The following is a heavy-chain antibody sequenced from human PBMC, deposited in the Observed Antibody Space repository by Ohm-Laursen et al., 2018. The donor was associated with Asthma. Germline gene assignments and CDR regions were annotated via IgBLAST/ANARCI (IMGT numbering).Heavy chain of an antibody. Sequence: SLRLSCAASGFTFSSYAMHWVRQAPGKGLEWVAVISYDGSNKYYADSVKGRFTISRDNSKNTLYLQMNSLRAEDTAVYYCAKDGWTVLWFGSQDYYYYGMDVWGQGTTVTVSS. D-gene: IGHD3-10*01. J-gene: IGHJ6*02. CDR2: ISYDGSNK. CDR3: AKDGWTVLWFGSQDYYYYGMDV. V-gene: IGHV3-30-3*01. CDR1: GFTFSSYA.